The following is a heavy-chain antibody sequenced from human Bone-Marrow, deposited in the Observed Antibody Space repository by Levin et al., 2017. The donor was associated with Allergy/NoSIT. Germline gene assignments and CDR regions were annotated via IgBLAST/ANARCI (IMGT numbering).Heavy chain of an antibody. CDR2: IYYSGST. V-gene: IGHV4-30-4*01. D-gene: IGHD3-10*01. Sequence: HSQTLSLPCSVSGASITSGDHYWRWIRQSPGKGLEWIGYIYYSGSTYYNPSLMTRITISLDPSKNHFSLKLRSVTVADTAVYYCASLSYYYGAGTHPDEDYWGQGALVIVSS. CDR3: ASLSYYYGAGTHPDEDY. CDR1: GASITSGDHY. J-gene: IGHJ4*02.